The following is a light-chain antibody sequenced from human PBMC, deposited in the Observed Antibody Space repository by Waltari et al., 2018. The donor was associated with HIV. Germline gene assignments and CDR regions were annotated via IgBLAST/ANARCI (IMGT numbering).Light chain of an antibody. J-gene: IGLJ1*01. Sequence: QFVLTQPPSASGTTGQGVPISCSGINSNIGRITVNWYQQVPGMTPKLVIYGNNQRPPGVSDRFSGSKSGTSASLAISGLQSEDEADYYCAAWDDSLNGQGVFGTGTRVTVL. CDR2: GNN. CDR3: AAWDDSLNGQGV. CDR1: NSNIGRIT. V-gene: IGLV1-44*01.